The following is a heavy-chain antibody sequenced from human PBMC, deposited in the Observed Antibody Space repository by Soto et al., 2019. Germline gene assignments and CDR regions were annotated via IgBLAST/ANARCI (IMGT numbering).Heavy chain of an antibody. CDR2: ISYDGSNK. CDR3: ERCITMVRGVVPFDY. J-gene: IGHJ4*02. D-gene: IGHD3-10*01. CDR1: GFTFSSYA. Sequence: PGGSLRLSCAASGFTFSSYAMHWVRQAPGKGLEWVAVISYDGSNKYYADSVKGRFTISRDNSKNTLYLQMNSLRAEDTAVYYCERCITMVRGVVPFDYWGQGTLVTVSS. V-gene: IGHV3-30-3*01.